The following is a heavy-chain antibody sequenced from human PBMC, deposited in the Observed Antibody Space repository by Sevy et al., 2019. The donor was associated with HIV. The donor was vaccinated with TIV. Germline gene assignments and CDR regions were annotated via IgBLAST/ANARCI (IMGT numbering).Heavy chain of an antibody. Sequence: GGSLRLSCAASGFTFSNYGMHWARQAPGKGLEWVAFIRYDGSNSYSADSVKGRFTISRDNSKNTLYLQINSLGAEDTAVYYCAKDYRIYCSRTSCLFDYWGQGTLVTVSS. V-gene: IGHV3-30*02. CDR3: AKDYRIYCSRTSCLFDY. J-gene: IGHJ4*02. CDR1: GFTFSNYG. D-gene: IGHD2-2*01. CDR2: IRYDGSNS.